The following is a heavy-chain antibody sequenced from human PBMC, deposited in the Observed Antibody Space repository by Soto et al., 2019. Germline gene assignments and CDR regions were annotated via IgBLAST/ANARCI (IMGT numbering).Heavy chain of an antibody. D-gene: IGHD3-10*01. CDR3: VRDLNYGLYYFDY. CDR1: GYSISSGYY. Sequence: SETLSLTCSVSGYSISSGYYWGWIRQAPGKGLEWIGSMYPTGSTYYNPSLKSRVTMSVDTSNNEFSLKLTSVTAADTAVYHCVRDLNYGLYYFDYWGQGTLVTVSS. CDR2: MYPTGST. V-gene: IGHV4-38-2*02. J-gene: IGHJ4*02.